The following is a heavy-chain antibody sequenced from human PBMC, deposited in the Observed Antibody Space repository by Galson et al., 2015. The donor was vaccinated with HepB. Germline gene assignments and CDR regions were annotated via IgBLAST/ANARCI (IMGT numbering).Heavy chain of an antibody. CDR1: GGSISSSSYY. CDR2: VYYSGST. V-gene: IGHV4-39*01. D-gene: IGHD4-11*01. CDR3: ARRAATEFDY. Sequence: LSLTCTVSGGSISSSSYYWGWIRQPSGKGLEWIGSVYYSGSTYYNPSLKRRVTISVDTSKNQFFLKLSSVTAADTAVYYCARRAATEFDYWGQGTLVTVSS. J-gene: IGHJ4*02.